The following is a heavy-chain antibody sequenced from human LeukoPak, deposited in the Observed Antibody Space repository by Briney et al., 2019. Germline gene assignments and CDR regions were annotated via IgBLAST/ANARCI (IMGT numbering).Heavy chain of an antibody. J-gene: IGHJ4*02. CDR2: INHSGST. V-gene: IGHV4-34*01. CDR3: ARGVAQYFDY. Sequence: SETLSLTCAVYGGSFSGYYWSWIRQPPGKGLEWIGEINHSGSTNYNPSLKSRVTISVDTSKNQFSLKLSSVTAADTAVYYCARGVAQYFDYWGQGTLVTVSS. CDR1: GGSFSGYY. D-gene: IGHD2-15*01.